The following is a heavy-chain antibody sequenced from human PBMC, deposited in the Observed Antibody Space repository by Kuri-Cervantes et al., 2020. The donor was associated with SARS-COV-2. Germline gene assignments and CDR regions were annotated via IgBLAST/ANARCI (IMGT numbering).Heavy chain of an antibody. CDR1: GYSFTSYW. V-gene: IGHV5-51*01. D-gene: IGHD3-22*01. CDR3: ARAGDSSGPPYYFDY. Sequence: KVSCKGSGYSFTSYWIGWVRQMPGKGLEWMGIIYPGDSDTRYSPSFQGQVTISADKSISTAYLQWSSLKASDTAMYYCARAGDSSGPPYYFDYWGQGTLVTVSS. J-gene: IGHJ4*02. CDR2: IYPGDSDT.